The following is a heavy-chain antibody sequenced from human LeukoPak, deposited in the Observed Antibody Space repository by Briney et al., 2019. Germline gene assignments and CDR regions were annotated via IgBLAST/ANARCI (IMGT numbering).Heavy chain of an antibody. V-gene: IGHV1-2*06. CDR2: INPNSGDT. D-gene: IGHD1-14*01. CDR1: GYTFPAYY. J-gene: IGHJ3*02. Sequence: ASVKVSCKASGYTFPAYYMHWVRQAPGQGLEWVGRINPNSGDTNYAQKFQGRVTMTRDTSISTVYMELTGLRSDDTSMYYCARDVSGISSATDTFDMWGQGTVVTVSS. CDR3: ARDVSGISSATDTFDM.